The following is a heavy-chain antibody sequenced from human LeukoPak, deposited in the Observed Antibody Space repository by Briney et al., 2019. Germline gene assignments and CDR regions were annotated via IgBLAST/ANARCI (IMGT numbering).Heavy chain of an antibody. D-gene: IGHD2-21*01. CDR1: GFTFSSYA. Sequence: GGSLRLSCAASGFTFSSYAMSWVRRAPGKGLEWVSAISGSGGSTYYADSVKGRFTISRDNSKNTLYLQMNSLRAEDTAVFYCAKAYWYGNFYWGMDVWGQGTTVSVSS. CDR2: ISGSGGST. CDR3: AKAYWYGNFYWGMDV. V-gene: IGHV3-23*01. J-gene: IGHJ6*02.